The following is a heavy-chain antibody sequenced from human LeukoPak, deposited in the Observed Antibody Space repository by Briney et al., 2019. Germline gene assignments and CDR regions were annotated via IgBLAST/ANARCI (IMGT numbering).Heavy chain of an antibody. CDR1: GVSISSNNW. J-gene: IGHJ4*02. CDR3: ARHQLYYDILTGYYH. D-gene: IGHD3-9*01. CDR2: IYHSGSS. Sequence: SETLSLTCAVSGVSISSNNWWNWVRQPPGKGLEWIGEIYHSGSSNYNPSLKSRVTISVDKSKNQLSLKLSSVTAADTAVYYCARHQLYYDILTGYYHWGQGTLVTVSS. V-gene: IGHV4-4*02.